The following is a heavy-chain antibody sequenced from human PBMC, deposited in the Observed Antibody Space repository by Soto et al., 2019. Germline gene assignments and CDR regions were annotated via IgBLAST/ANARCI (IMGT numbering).Heavy chain of an antibody. CDR2: IYYSGST. CDR3: ARRRGQYNWSAGGLGYYYYMDV. J-gene: IGHJ6*03. Sequence: SETLSLTCTVSGGSISSYYWSWIRQPPGKGLEWIGYIYYSGSTNYNPSLKSRVTISVDTSKNQFSLKLSSVTAADTTVYYCARRRGQYNWSAGGLGYYYYMDVWGKGTTVTVSS. D-gene: IGHD1-20*01. CDR1: GGSISSYY. V-gene: IGHV4-59*08.